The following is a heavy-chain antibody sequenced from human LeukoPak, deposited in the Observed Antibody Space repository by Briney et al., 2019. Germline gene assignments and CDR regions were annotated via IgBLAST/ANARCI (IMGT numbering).Heavy chain of an antibody. Sequence: GRSLRLSCAASGFTFSSYAMHWVRQAPGGGLEWVAVISYDGSNKYYADSVKGRFTISRDNSKNTLYLQMNSLRAEDKAVYYCARESDYWGQGTLVTVSS. CDR1: GFTFSSYA. V-gene: IGHV3-30-3*01. CDR3: ARESDY. CDR2: ISYDGSNK. J-gene: IGHJ4*02.